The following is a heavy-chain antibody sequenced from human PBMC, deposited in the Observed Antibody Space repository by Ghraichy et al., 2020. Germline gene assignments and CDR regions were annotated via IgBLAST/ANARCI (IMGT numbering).Heavy chain of an antibody. CDR1: GGSISSYY. CDR2: IYYSGST. Sequence: SETLSLTCTVSGGSISSYYWSWIRQPPGKGLEWIGYIYYSGSTNYNPSLKSRVTISVDTSKNQFSLKLSSVTAADTAVYYCARVTGGYDYPEYYYYGMDVWGQGTTVTVSS. V-gene: IGHV4-59*01. D-gene: IGHD5-12*01. CDR3: ARVTGGYDYPEYYYYGMDV. J-gene: IGHJ6*02.